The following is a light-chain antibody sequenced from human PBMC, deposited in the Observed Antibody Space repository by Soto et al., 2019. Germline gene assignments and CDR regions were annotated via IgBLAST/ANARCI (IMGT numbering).Light chain of an antibody. CDR3: SSYTRDSPFV. CDR2: EVS. Sequence: QSALTQPASVSGSPGQSITISCTGTDNDIGEYNYVSWYQQYPGKAPKLMIYEVSYRPSGVSNRFFGSKSGNTASLTISGLQAEDEADYFCSSYTRDSPFVFGSGTQLTVL. CDR1: DNDIGEYNY. V-gene: IGLV2-14*01. J-gene: IGLJ1*01.